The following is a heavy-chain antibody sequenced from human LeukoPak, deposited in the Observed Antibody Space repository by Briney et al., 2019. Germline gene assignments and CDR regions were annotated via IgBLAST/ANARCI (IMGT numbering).Heavy chain of an antibody. J-gene: IGHJ5*02. CDR1: GGSISSSSYY. Sequence: PSETLSLTCTVSGGSISSSSYYWGWIRQPPGKGLEWIGSIYYSGSTYYNPSLKSRVTISVDTSKNQFSLKLSSVTAADTAVYYCARVVLFGEQQLFFDPWGQGTLVTVSS. D-gene: IGHD6-13*01. V-gene: IGHV4-39*07. CDR3: ARVVLFGEQQLFFDP. CDR2: IYYSGST.